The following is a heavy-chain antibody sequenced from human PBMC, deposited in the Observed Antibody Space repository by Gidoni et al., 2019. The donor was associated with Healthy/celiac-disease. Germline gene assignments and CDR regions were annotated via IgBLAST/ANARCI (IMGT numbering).Heavy chain of an antibody. CDR2: INPNSGGT. J-gene: IGHJ5*02. D-gene: IGHD6-13*01. V-gene: IGHV1-2*02. CDR3: ARAPWQQYKNWFDP. Sequence: QEQLVQSGAEVKKPGASVKVSCTASGYNCTGYYMHWVRQAPGQGLEWRGWINPNSGGTNYAQKFQGRVTMTRDTSISTAYMELSRLRSDDTAVYYCARAPWQQYKNWFDPWGQGTLVTVSS. CDR1: GYNCTGYY.